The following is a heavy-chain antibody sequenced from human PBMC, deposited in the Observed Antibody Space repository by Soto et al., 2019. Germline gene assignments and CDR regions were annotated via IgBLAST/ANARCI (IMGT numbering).Heavy chain of an antibody. V-gene: IGHV1-8*02. CDR3: ARMESFGSLNWFDP. CDR2: MNPGSADT. Sequence: SFKVSCPPAGYLLTNNDCVWVRQATGQGLEWMGWMNPGSADTGYAQKFQGRVTMTRDIPIATAYMELNSLTSEDTAIYYCARMESFGSLNWFDPWGQRSLVTVSS. CDR1: GYLLTNND. D-gene: IGHD5-18*01. J-gene: IGHJ5*02.